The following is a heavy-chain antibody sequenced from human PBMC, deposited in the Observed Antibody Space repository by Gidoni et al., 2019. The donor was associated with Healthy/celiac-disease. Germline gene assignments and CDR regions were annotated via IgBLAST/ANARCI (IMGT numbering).Heavy chain of an antibody. D-gene: IGHD3-3*01. CDR2: INHSGST. CDR3: ARGHDFWSGYYTGPTARGFDP. J-gene: IGHJ5*02. Sequence: QVQLQQWGAGLFTPSETLSLTCAVYGGSFSGYYWSWIRQPPGEGLEWIGEINHSGSTNYNPSLKSRVTISVDTSKNQFSLKRSSVTAADTAVYYCARGHDFWSGYYTGPTARGFDPWGQGTLVTVSS. CDR1: GGSFSGYY. V-gene: IGHV4-34*01.